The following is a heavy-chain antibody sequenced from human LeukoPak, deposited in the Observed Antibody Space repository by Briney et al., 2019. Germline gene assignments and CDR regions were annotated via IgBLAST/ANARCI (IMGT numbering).Heavy chain of an antibody. CDR2: IIPIFGTA. Sequence: SVKVSCKASGGTFSSYAISWVRQAPGQGLEWMGGIIPIFGTANYAQKLQGRVTMTTDTSTSTAYMELRSLRSDDTAVYYCARDLGAYYDFWSGYYVFDYWGQGTLVTVSS. CDR3: ARDLGAYYDFWSGYYVFDY. D-gene: IGHD3-3*01. J-gene: IGHJ4*02. CDR1: GGTFSSYA. V-gene: IGHV1-69*05.